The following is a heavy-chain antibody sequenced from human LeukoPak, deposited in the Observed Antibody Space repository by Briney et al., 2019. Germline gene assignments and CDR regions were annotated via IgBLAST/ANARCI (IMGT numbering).Heavy chain of an antibody. CDR1: GGSISSYY. V-gene: IGHV4-59*01. J-gene: IGHJ6*03. CDR2: IYYSGST. Sequence: SETLSLTCTVSGGSISSYYWSWIRRPPGKGLEWIGYIYYSGSTNYNPSLKSRVTISVDTSKNQFSLKLSSVTAADTAVYYCARMTALSPYYYYYYMDVWGKGTTVTVSS. CDR3: ARMTALSPYYYYYYMDV.